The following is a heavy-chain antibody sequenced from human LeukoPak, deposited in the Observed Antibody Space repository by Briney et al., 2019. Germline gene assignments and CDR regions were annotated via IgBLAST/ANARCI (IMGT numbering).Heavy chain of an antibody. CDR1: GGSISSSSYY. CDR2: IYYSGST. J-gene: IGHJ4*02. V-gene: IGHV4-39*07. D-gene: IGHD6-13*01. Sequence: TSETLSLTCTVSGGSISSSSYYWGWIRQPPGKGLEWIGSIYYSGSTYYNPSLKSRVTISVDTSKNQFSLKLNSVTPEDTAVYYCAGGGAAGAIDYWGQGTLVTVSS. CDR3: AGGGAAGAIDY.